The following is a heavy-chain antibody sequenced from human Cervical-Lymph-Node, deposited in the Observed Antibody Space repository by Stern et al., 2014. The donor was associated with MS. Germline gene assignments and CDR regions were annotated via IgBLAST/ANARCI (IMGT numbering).Heavy chain of an antibody. J-gene: IGHJ4*02. CDR3: AREDYRNYSPCIDY. CDR1: GFSVSRFS. CDR2: ISYDGSKK. V-gene: IGHV3-30-3*01. D-gene: IGHD4-11*01. Sequence: VQLVESGGGVVQPGRSLRLSCAASGFSVSRFSMHWVRQAPGKGLEWVTYISYDGSKKKYSDSVRGRFTIARDTSKNTLDLQMNSLRVEDTALYYCAREDYRNYSPCIDYWGQGTRVTVSS.